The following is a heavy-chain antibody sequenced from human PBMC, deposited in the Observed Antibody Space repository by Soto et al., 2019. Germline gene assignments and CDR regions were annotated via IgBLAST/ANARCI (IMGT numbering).Heavy chain of an antibody. V-gene: IGHV3-30*18. Sequence: QVQLVESGGGVVQPGRSLRLSCAASGFTFSSYGMHWVRQAPGKGLEWAAVISYDGSNKYYADSVKGRFTISRDNSKNRLYLQMNSLRAEDTAVYYCAKGGYSSSLYFDYWGQGTLVTVSS. J-gene: IGHJ4*02. CDR2: ISYDGSNK. D-gene: IGHD6-6*01. CDR1: GFTFSSYG. CDR3: AKGGYSSSLYFDY.